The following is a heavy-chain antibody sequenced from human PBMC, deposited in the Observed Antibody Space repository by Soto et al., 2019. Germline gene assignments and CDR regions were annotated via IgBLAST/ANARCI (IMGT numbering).Heavy chain of an antibody. J-gene: IGHJ4*02. D-gene: IGHD3-22*01. V-gene: IGHV3-23*01. Sequence: PGGSLRLSCAASGFTCSSYAMSWVRQAPGKGLEWVSAISGSGGSTYYADSVKGRFTISRDNSKNTLYLQMNSLRAEDTAVYYCAKSGYYDSSGYSDYWGQGTLVTVSS. CDR2: ISGSGGST. CDR1: GFTCSSYA. CDR3: AKSGYYDSSGYSDY.